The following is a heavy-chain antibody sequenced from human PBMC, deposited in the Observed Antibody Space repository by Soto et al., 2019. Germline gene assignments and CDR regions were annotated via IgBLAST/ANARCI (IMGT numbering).Heavy chain of an antibody. CDR3: AQALVFTGGDGFDI. V-gene: IGHV4-31*02. J-gene: IGHJ3*02. Sequence: QVRLQEWGPGLVKPSQTLSLKCSVSGGSITTGGRYWSWIRQLPGKGLERIGDIYYSGNTYYNASLKRRVTISLEAAKNQFSLKLSSVTAADTAVYYCAQALVFTGGDGFDIWGQGRLVTVSS. D-gene: IGHD1-1*01. CDR1: GGSITTGGRY. CDR2: IYYSGNT.